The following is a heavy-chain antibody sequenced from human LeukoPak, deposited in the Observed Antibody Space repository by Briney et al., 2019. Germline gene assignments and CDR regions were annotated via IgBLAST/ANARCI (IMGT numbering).Heavy chain of an antibody. CDR2: IYTSGST. V-gene: IGHV4-61*02. CDR3: AREGGYCSSTSCSYNWFDS. CDR1: GGSISSGSYY. Sequence: SETLSLTCTVSGGSISSGSYYWSWIGQPAGKGLEWIVRIYTSGSTNYNPSLKSRVTISVDTSKNQFSLKLSSVTAADTAVYYCAREGGYCSSTSCSYNWFDSWGQGTLVTVSS. D-gene: IGHD2-2*01. J-gene: IGHJ5*01.